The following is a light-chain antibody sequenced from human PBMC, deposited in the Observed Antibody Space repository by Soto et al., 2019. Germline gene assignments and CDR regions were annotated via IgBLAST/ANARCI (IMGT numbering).Light chain of an antibody. V-gene: IGKV3-15*01. J-gene: IGKJ1*01. Sequence: EIVMTQSPDTMSVSPGEGATLSCRASERISNNLAWYQQKRGQVPRLLIYGAFTRATGIPDRFSGSGYGREFTLTISSLQSEDFAVYYCQQYGSSGTFGQGTKVDIK. CDR1: ERISNN. CDR3: QQYGSSGT. CDR2: GAF.